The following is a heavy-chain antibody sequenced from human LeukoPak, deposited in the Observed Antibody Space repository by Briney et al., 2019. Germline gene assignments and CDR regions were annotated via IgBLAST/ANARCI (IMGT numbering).Heavy chain of an antibody. V-gene: IGHV5-51*01. Sequence: GESLKISCKGSGYSFTSYWIGWVRQMPGKGLEGMGFIYPGDSDTRYSPSFQGQVTISADKSISTADQQFSSLKASDTAMYYWARNERNTTFGVVQGNLLDPWGQGTLVTVSS. CDR3: ARNERNTTFGVVQGNLLDP. CDR1: GYSFTSYW. CDR2: IYPGDSDT. J-gene: IGHJ5*02. D-gene: IGHD3-3*01.